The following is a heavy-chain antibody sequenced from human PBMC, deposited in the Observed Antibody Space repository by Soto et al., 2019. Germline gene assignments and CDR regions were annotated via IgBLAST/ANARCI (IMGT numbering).Heavy chain of an antibody. CDR1: GYAFTSFG. D-gene: IGHD4-17*01. CDR2: ISAYNGNT. CDR3: ARDSSPYGDYVGFDY. V-gene: IGHV1-18*01. Sequence: ASVKVSCKVSGYAFTSFGISWVRQAPGQGLEWMGWISAYNGNTNYAQKLQGRVTMTTDTSTSTAYMELRSLRSDDTAVYYCARDSSPYGDYVGFDYWGQGTLVTVSS. J-gene: IGHJ4*02.